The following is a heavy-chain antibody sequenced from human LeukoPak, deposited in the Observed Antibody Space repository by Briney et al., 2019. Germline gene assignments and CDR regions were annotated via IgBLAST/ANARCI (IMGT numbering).Heavy chain of an antibody. D-gene: IGHD3-10*01. CDR3: AKRLYYSSGSLEY. CDR1: GFTFTSYG. Sequence: GRSLKLSCAASGFTFTSYGMHWVRQAPGKGLEWVAGISYDGSIKYYADSVKGRFTISRDNSKNTLYLQMNSLRAEDTAVYYCAKRLYYSSGSLEYWGQGTLVTVSS. CDR2: ISYDGSIK. J-gene: IGHJ4*02. V-gene: IGHV3-30*18.